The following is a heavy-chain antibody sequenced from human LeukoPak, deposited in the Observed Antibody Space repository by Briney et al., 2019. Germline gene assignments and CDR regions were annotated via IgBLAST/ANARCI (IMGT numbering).Heavy chain of an antibody. CDR1: GFTFNSYA. J-gene: IGHJ4*02. D-gene: IGHD3-16*01. V-gene: IGHV3-23*01. CDR3: ANEHVSTLD. Sequence: GGSLRLSCAASGFTFNSYAMSWVRQAPGKGLEWVSGISASGRSTYYADSVKGRFTISRDNSQNTLYLQMNSLRAEDTAIYYCANEHVSTLDWGQGTLVTVSS. CDR2: ISASGRST.